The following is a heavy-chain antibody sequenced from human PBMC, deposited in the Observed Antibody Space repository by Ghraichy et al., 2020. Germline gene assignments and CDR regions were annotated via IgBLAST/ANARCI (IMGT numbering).Heavy chain of an antibody. Sequence: SETLSLTCTVSGGSISNYYWSWIRQPPGKGLEWIGYIYYSGSTNYNPSLKSRVTISVDTSKNQFSLKLSSVTAADTAVYYCARRPQLGMGIGAFDIWGQGTMVTVSS. V-gene: IGHV4-59*08. CDR3: ARRPQLGMGIGAFDI. CDR2: IYYSGST. J-gene: IGHJ3*02. CDR1: GGSISNYY. D-gene: IGHD7-27*01.